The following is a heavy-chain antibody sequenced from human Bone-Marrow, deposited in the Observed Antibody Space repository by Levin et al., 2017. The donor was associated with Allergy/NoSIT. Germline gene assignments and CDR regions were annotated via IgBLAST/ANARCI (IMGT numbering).Heavy chain of an antibody. CDR2: IFSNGIT. CDR1: GGSISSYC. J-gene: IGHJ4*02. CDR3: AGHSERGTGTYYFDY. Sequence: SETLSLTCTVSGGSISSYCWSWIRQPPGKGLEWIGYIFSNGITNYNPSLKSRVTISVDRSKNQLSLKLHSVTAADTAVYYGAGHSERGTGTYYFDYWGQGTLVTVSS. V-gene: IGHV4-59*08. D-gene: IGHD7-27*01.